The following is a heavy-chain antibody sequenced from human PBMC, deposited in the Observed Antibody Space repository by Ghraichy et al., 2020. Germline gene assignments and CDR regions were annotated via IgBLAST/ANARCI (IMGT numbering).Heavy chain of an antibody. CDR2: IWYDGSNK. D-gene: IGHD3-3*01. V-gene: IGHV3-33*01. CDR3: ARDRNYDFWSGPDY. Sequence: GSLRLSCAASGFTFSSYGMHWVRQAPGKGLEWVAVIWYDGSNKYYADSVKGRFTISRDNSKNTLYLQMNSLRAEDTAVYYCARDRNYDFWSGPDYWGQGTLVTVSS. J-gene: IGHJ4*02. CDR1: GFTFSSYG.